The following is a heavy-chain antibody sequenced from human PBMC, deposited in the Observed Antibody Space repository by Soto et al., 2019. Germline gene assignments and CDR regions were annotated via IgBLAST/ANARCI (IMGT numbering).Heavy chain of an antibody. J-gene: IGHJ6*02. CDR2: ISYDGSNR. D-gene: IGHD3-10*01. Sequence: PGGSMRLSCAASGFTSSRFGMHWVRQATGKGLEWVAVISYDGSNRFYADSVKGRFTISRDNSKNTLYLQMNSLRPEDMAVYYCAKDLYGSETYTYYCGMDVWRQEPTVAASS. CDR3: AKDLYGSETYTYYCGMDV. V-gene: IGHV3-30*18. CDR1: GFTSSRFG.